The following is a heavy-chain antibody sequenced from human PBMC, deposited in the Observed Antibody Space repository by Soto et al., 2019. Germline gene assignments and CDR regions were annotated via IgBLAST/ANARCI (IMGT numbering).Heavy chain of an antibody. J-gene: IGHJ6*02. CDR2: IYPGDSDT. CDR3: ARRPHKHILTAPFGMNV. D-gene: IGHD3-9*01. Sequence: PGESLKISCKGSGYSFTSYWIGWVRLMPGKGMEWMGIIYPGDSDTRYSPSFQGQVTISADKSISTAYLQWSSLKASDTAMYYCARRPHKHILTAPFGMNVWGQGTTVTVSS. CDR1: GYSFTSYW. V-gene: IGHV5-51*01.